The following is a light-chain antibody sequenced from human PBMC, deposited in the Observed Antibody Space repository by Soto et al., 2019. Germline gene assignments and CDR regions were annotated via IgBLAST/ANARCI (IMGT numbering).Light chain of an antibody. CDR2: GAS. Sequence: EIVLTQSPGTLSLSPGERATLSCRASQSVSSSYLAWYQQKPGQAPRLLIYGASSRATGIPDRFSGSGSGTDFTLTISILEPEDFAVYYCQQYDSSPQTFGQGTKVEIK. J-gene: IGKJ1*01. CDR3: QQYDSSPQT. V-gene: IGKV3-20*01. CDR1: QSVSSSY.